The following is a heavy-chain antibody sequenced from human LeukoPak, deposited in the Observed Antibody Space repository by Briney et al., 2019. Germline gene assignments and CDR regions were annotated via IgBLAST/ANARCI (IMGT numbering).Heavy chain of an antibody. D-gene: IGHD3-9*01. CDR2: ISYDGSNK. CDR1: GFTFSSYA. J-gene: IGHJ4*02. Sequence: PGGSLRLSRAASGFTFSSYAMHWVRQAPGKGLEWVAVISYDGSNKYYADSVKGRFTISRDNSKNTLYLQMNSLRAEDTAVYYCAKDIQTYYDILTGYYPLDYWGQGTLVTVSS. CDR3: AKDIQTYYDILTGYYPLDY. V-gene: IGHV3-30-3*01.